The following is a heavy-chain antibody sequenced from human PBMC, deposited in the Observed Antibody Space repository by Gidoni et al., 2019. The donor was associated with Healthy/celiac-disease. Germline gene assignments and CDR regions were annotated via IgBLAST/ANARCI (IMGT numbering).Heavy chain of an antibody. CDR1: GGSVSSVSSY. CDR3: AGGRGYCTNGVCLTYLDY. V-gene: IGHV4-61*01. CDR2: IHYSGNT. D-gene: IGHD2-8*01. Sequence: QVQLQESGPGLGKPSETLSLTCTVSGGSVSSVSSYWRWIRQPPGKGLEWIGYIHYSGNTNLNPSLKSRVTISVDTAKNQFSLKLSFVTASETAVYFCAGGRGYCTNGVCLTYLDYWGQGTLVTVSS. J-gene: IGHJ4*02.